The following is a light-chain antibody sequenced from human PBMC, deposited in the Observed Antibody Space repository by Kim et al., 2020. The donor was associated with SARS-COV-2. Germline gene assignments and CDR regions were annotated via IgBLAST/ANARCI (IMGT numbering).Light chain of an antibody. J-gene: IGKJ3*01. CDR1: QAVTSSF. Sequence: SLAPGERCTLACMASQAVTSSFFAWYKHKPGQAPRLLIYGASSRATGIPVRFSVNGSGTDFTLAISILVPEDFAVYYLQHFGSSPFGPGTTVDIK. V-gene: IGKV3-20*01. CDR2: GAS. CDR3: QHFGSSP.